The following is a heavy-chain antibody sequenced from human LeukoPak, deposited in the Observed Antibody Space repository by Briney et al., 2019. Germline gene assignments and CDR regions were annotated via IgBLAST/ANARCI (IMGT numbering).Heavy chain of an antibody. CDR2: IKPDGGEQ. D-gene: IGHD5-24*01. J-gene: IGHJ4*02. Sequence: GGSLRLSCAASGFSFSSYVMSWVRQAPGKGLEWVANIKPDGGEQYYVDSVKGRFTISRDNADNSLYLQLSSLRAEDTAVYYCAREQRTFDYWGQGILVTVSS. CDR1: GFSFSSYV. CDR3: AREQRTFDY. V-gene: IGHV3-7*03.